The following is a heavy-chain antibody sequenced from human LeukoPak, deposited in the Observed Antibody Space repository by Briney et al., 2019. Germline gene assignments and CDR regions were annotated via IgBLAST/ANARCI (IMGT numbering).Heavy chain of an antibody. CDR1: GFTFSSYA. D-gene: IGHD3-3*01. CDR3: AKVRDFWSGYYTA. V-gene: IGHV3-23*01. CDR2: ISGSGGST. J-gene: IGHJ5*02. Sequence: GGSLRLSCAASGFTFSSYAMSWVRQAPGKGLEWVSAISGSGGSTYYADSVKGRFTISRDNSKNTLYMQMNSLRAEDTAVYYCAKVRDFWSGYYTAWGQGTLVTVSS.